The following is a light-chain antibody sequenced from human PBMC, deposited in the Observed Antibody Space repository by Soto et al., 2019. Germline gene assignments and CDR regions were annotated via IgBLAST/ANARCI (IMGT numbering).Light chain of an antibody. Sequence: EIVLTQSPGTLSLSPGERATLSCRASQSVSSNYLAWYQQKPGQAPRLLIYGASSRATGIPDRFIGSGSGTDFTLTISRREPEDFAVYYCQQYGSSPRVTFGGGTRVEIK. J-gene: IGKJ4*01. CDR3: QQYGSSPRVT. CDR1: QSVSSNY. CDR2: GAS. V-gene: IGKV3-20*01.